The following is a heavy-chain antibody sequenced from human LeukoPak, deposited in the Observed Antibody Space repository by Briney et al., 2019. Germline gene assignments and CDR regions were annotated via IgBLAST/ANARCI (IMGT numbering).Heavy chain of an antibody. J-gene: IGHJ4*02. CDR1: GYTLTELS. D-gene: IGHD1-14*01. V-gene: IGHV1-24*01. CDR2: FDPEDGET. Sequence: ASVKVSCKFSGYTLTELSMHWVRQAPGKGLEWMGGFDPEDGETIYAQKFQGRVTMTEDTSTDTAYMGLSSLRSEDTAVYYCATDLTRGSDYWGQGTLVTVSS. CDR3: ATDLTRGSDY.